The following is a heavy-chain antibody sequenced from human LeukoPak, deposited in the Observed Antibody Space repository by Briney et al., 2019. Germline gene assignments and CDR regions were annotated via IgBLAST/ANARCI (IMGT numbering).Heavy chain of an antibody. CDR1: GFSFSSYA. CDR2: IPNDGSKT. V-gene: IGHV3-30-3*02. Sequence: GGSLRLSCAASGFSFSSYAMHWVRQAPGKGLEWVAAIPNDGSKTYYADSVKGRFTISRDNSKNTLYLQMNSLRAEDTAVYYCANERGYNYGYSFDYWGQGTLVTVSA. J-gene: IGHJ4*02. D-gene: IGHD5-18*01. CDR3: ANERGYNYGYSFDY.